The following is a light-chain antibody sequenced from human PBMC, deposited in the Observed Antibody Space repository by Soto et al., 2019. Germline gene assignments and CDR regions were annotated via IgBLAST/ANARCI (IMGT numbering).Light chain of an antibody. V-gene: IGLV2-14*01. J-gene: IGLJ2*01. Sequence: QSALTQPASVSGSPGQSITISCTGTGSDVGGYNYVSWYQQHPGKAPKVMIYDVSNRPSGVSNRFSGSKSGNTASLTISGLQAGDEADYYCSSYTSASTPLVFGGGTQLTVL. CDR1: GSDVGGYNY. CDR3: SSYTSASTPLV. CDR2: DVS.